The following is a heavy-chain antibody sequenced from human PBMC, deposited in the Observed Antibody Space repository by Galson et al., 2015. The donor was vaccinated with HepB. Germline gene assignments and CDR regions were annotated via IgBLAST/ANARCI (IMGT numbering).Heavy chain of an antibody. CDR1: GFTFSSYW. CDR2: INSDGSRT. Sequence: SLRLSCAASGFTFSSYWMHWVRQAPGKGLVWVSRINSDGSRTSYADSVKGRFTISRDNAKNTLYLQMNSLRAEDTAVYFCARAIRYDSSGYPIHWGQGTLVTVSS. D-gene: IGHD3-22*01. V-gene: IGHV3-74*01. J-gene: IGHJ4*02. CDR3: ARAIRYDSSGYPIH.